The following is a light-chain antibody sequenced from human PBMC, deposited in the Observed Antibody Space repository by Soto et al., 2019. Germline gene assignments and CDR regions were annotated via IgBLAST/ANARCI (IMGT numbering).Light chain of an antibody. CDR1: SSDIGAFNY. J-gene: IGLJ1*01. CDR3: SSYTSISTYI. CDR2: GVT. V-gene: IGLV2-14*01. Sequence: QSVLTQPASVSGSPGQSITISCTGSSSDIGAFNYVAWYQQHPGKAPKLIIHGVTNRPSGVSSRFSGSKSDYTASLTISGLRAEDEADYYCSSYTSISTYIFGTGTKVTVL.